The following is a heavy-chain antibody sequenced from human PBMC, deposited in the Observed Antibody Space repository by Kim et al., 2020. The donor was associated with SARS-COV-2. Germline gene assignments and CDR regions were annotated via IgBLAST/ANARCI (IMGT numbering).Heavy chain of an antibody. D-gene: IGHD1-26*01. Sequence: SETLSLTCTVSGGSISSSSYYWGWIRQPPGKGLEWIGSIYYSGSTYYNPSLKSRVPISVDTSKNQFSLKLSSVTAADTAVYYCAGLRRDAVGASRLGFDPWGQGTLVTVSS. CDR3: AGLRRDAVGASRLGFDP. CDR1: GGSISSSSYY. CDR2: IYYSGST. J-gene: IGHJ5*02. V-gene: IGHV4-39*01.